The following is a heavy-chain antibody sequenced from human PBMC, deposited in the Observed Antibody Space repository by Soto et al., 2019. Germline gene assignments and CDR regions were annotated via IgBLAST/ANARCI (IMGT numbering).Heavy chain of an antibody. Sequence: ASVKVSFKASGYSFRSYGINWVRQAPGQVLEWIGWVSGYNYNTKYAQKLQGRITVTTDTSTNTAYMELRSLRSDDTAVYYCGRSSSMLGAGWSDTWGRGTLVTVSS. CDR2: VSGYNYNT. CDR1: GYSFRSYG. J-gene: IGHJ5*02. CDR3: GRSSSMLGAGWSDT. D-gene: IGHD2-8*01. V-gene: IGHV1-18*01.